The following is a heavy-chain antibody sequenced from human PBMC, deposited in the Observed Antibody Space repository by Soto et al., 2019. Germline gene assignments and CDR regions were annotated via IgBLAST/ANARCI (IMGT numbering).Heavy chain of an antibody. J-gene: IGHJ4*02. Sequence: PSETLSLTCTVPGGSISSYYWSWIRQPPGKGLEWIGYIYYSGSTNYNPSLKSRVTISVDTSKNQFSLKLSSVTAADTAVYYCARQGYYDILTGYSTTIDYWGQGTLVTVSS. V-gene: IGHV4-59*08. CDR3: ARQGYYDILTGYSTTIDY. CDR2: IYYSGST. CDR1: GGSISSYY. D-gene: IGHD3-9*01.